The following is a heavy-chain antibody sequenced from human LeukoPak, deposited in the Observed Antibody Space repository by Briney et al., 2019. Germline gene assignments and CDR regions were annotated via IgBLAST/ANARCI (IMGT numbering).Heavy chain of an antibody. D-gene: IGHD2-15*01. Sequence: SETLSLTCAVYGGSFSGYYWSWIRQPPGKGLEWIGEINHSGSTNYNPSLKSRVTISVDTSKNQFSLKLSPVTAADTAVYYCARGHRPTRYCSGGSCYRGPHYYYYGMDVWGKGTTATVSS. CDR1: GGSFSGYY. CDR3: ARGHRPTRYCSGGSCYRGPHYYYYGMDV. CDR2: INHSGST. V-gene: IGHV4-34*01. J-gene: IGHJ6*04.